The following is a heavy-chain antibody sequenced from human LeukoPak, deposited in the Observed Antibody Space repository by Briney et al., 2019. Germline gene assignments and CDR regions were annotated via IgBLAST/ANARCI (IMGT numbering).Heavy chain of an antibody. CDR3: ARDSGNPWGYYYMDV. J-gene: IGHJ6*03. CDR1: GGSISSSSYY. CDR2: IYYSGST. D-gene: IGHD3-10*01. V-gene: IGHV4-39*07. Sequence: PSETLSLTCTVSGGSISSSSYYWGWIRQPPGKGLEWIGSIYYSGSTYYNPSLKSRVTISVDTSKNQFSLKLSSVTAADTAVYYCARDSGNPWGYYYMDVWGKGTTVTISS.